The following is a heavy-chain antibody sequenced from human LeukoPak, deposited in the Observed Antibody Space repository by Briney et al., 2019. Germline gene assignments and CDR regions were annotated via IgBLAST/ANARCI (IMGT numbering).Heavy chain of an antibody. CDR2: IHHNGGT. V-gene: IGHV4-31*03. J-gene: IGHJ4*02. D-gene: IGHD3-22*01. Sequence: SETLSLTCTVSGGSISSGRYYWNWIRQHPGKGLEWIGYIHHNGGTYSNPSLRSRLTISVDTSKNQFSLKLSSVTDADTAVYYCARDNSGYLVLDYWGQGSLATVSS. CDR3: ARDNSGYLVLDY. CDR1: GGSISSGRYY.